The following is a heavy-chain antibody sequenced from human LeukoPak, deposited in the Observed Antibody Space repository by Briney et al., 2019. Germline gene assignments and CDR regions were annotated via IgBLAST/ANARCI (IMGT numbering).Heavy chain of an antibody. Sequence: QSGRSLRLSCAASGFTFSSYAMHWVRQAPGKGLEWVAVISYDGSNKYYADSVKGRFTISRDNSKNTLYLQMNSLRAEDTAVYYCARDTSEYYDFWWDYWGQGTLVTVSS. V-gene: IGHV3-30-3*01. CDR3: ARDTSEYYDFWWDY. J-gene: IGHJ4*02. CDR2: ISYDGSNK. CDR1: GFTFSSYA. D-gene: IGHD3-3*01.